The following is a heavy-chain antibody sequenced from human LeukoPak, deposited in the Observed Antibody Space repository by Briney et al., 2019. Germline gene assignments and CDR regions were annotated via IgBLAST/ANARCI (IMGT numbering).Heavy chain of an antibody. Sequence: SVNVSFKASGGTFSSYAISWVRQAPGQGLEWMGGIIPIFGTANYAQKFQGRVTITADESTSTAYMELSSLRSEDTAVYYCARAVSTANRPYNWFDPWGQGTLVTVSS. D-gene: IGHD6-25*01. J-gene: IGHJ5*02. V-gene: IGHV1-69*01. CDR2: IIPIFGTA. CDR3: ARAVSTANRPYNWFDP. CDR1: GGTFSSYA.